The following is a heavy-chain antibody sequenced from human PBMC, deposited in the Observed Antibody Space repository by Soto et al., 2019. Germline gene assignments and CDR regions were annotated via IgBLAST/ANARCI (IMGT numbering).Heavy chain of an antibody. D-gene: IGHD5-12*01. V-gene: IGHV3-30*18. J-gene: IGHJ6*02. CDR3: TKDDGYNASPYYHYFGMDV. Sequence: PGGSLRLSCAASGFTFSGYYMHWGRQAPGKGLEWVAVISYDGSTEYYADSVKGRFTISRDNSANRLFLQMNSLRPEDTAVYYCTKDDGYNASPYYHYFGMDVWGQGTTVTVSS. CDR2: ISYDGSTE. CDR1: GFTFSGYY.